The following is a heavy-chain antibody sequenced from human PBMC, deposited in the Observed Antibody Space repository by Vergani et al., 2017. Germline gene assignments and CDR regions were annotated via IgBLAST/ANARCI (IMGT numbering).Heavy chain of an antibody. V-gene: IGHV3-23*01. CDR3: AKDRHYDILTCYRRQPYY. CDR2: ISGSGGST. J-gene: IGHJ4*02. D-gene: IGHD3-9*01. CDR1: GFTFSSYA. Sequence: EVQLLASGGGLVQPGGSLRLSCAASGFTFSSYALSWVRKAPGRGLEWVSAISGSGGSTYYADSVKGRFTISRDNSKNTLYLQMNSLRAEDTAVYYCAKDRHYDILTCYRRQPYYWSQGTLVTVSS.